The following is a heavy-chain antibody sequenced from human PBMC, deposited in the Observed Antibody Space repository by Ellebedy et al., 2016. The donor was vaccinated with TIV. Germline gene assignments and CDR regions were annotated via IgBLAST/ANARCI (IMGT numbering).Heavy chain of an antibody. CDR1: GFTFSSYG. CDR2: ISYDGSNK. V-gene: IGHV3-30*03. Sequence: GESLKLSCAASGFTFSSYGMHWVRQAPGKGLEWVAVISYDGSNKYYADSVKGRFTISRDNSKNTLYLQMNSLRAEDTAVYYCARDSESIVGAPALDIWGQGTMVTVSS. CDR3: ARDSESIVGAPALDI. J-gene: IGHJ3*02. D-gene: IGHD1-26*01.